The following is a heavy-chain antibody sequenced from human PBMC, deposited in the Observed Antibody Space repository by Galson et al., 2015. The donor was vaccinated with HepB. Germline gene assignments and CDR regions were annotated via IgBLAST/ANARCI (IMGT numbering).Heavy chain of an antibody. D-gene: IGHD6-19*01. CDR3: ARTPLIAVAGRPDY. CDR1: GGSISSSSYY. V-gene: IGHV4-39*01. J-gene: IGHJ4*02. CDR2: IYYSGST. Sequence: LSLTCTVSGGSISSSSYYWGWIRQPPGKGLEWIGSIYYSGSTYYNPSLKSRVTISVDTSKNQFSLKLSSVTAADTAVYYCARTPLIAVAGRPDYWDQGTLVTVSS.